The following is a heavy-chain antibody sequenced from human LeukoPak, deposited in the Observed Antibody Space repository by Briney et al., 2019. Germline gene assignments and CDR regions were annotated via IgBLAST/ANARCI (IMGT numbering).Heavy chain of an antibody. D-gene: IGHD3-10*01. Sequence: SVKVSCKASGGTFSSYAISWVRQAPGQGLEWMGGIIPIFGTANYAQKFQGRVTITADKSTRTAYMELSSLRSEDTAVYYCAREKDGSGSYYGFDYWGQGTLVTVSS. CDR1: GGTFSSYA. V-gene: IGHV1-69*06. CDR3: AREKDGSGSYYGFDY. J-gene: IGHJ4*02. CDR2: IIPIFGTA.